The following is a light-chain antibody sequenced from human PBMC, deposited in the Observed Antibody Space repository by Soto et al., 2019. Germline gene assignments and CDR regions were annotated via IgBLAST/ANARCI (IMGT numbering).Light chain of an antibody. CDR3: QQRSKWHTKYT. CDR1: QSFSSY. J-gene: IGKJ2*01. V-gene: IGKV3-11*01. Sequence: EIVLTQSPATLSLSPGERATLSCRASQSFSSYLAWYQQKSGQAPRLLIYDSSNRATGIPARFSGSGSGTDVTLTSSSLEPEDFAVYYCQQRSKWHTKYTFGQGTKLEIK. CDR2: DSS.